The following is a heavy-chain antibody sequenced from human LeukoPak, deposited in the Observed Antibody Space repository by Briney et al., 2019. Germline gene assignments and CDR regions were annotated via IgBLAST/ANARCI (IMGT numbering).Heavy chain of an antibody. CDR3: ARDPLNSSSWYSWFDP. J-gene: IGHJ5*02. CDR2: IIPIFGTA. CDR1: GGTFISYA. Sequence: ASVKVSCKASGGTFISYAISWVRQAPGQGLEWMGGIIPIFGTANYAQKFQGRVTITADKSTSTAYMELSSLRSEDTAVYYCARDPLNSSSWYSWFDPWGQGTLVTVSS. D-gene: IGHD6-13*01. V-gene: IGHV1-69*06.